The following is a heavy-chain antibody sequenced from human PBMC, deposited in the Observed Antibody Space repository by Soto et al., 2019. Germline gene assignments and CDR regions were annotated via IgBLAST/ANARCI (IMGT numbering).Heavy chain of an antibody. V-gene: IGHV3-33*01. CDR3: ARGGRLNQLLSGSDH. CDR1: GFFLSDYG. CDR2: ISFDGSSE. Sequence: LRLSCTVSGFFLSDYGMHWVRQGPGKGLEWVAAISFDGSSEFYSDSVKDRFTTSRDNSKSTLYLHMSSLRVEDTAVYYCARGGRLNQLLSGSDHWGQGTLVTVSS. J-gene: IGHJ4*02. D-gene: IGHD2-2*01.